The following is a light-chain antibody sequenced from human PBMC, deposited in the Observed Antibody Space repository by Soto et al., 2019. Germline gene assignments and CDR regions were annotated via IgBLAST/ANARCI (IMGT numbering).Light chain of an antibody. V-gene: IGKV1-5*01. CDR1: QSIINW. CDR2: GAS. CDR3: QQYNNWPPT. J-gene: IGKJ1*01. Sequence: DVQMTQSPSTLSASVGGRVTITCRASQSIINWLAWYQQKPGKAPKLLIYGASSLESGVPSRFSGSGSGTEFTLTITNLQPDDFATYYCQQYNNWPPTFGQGTKVDIK.